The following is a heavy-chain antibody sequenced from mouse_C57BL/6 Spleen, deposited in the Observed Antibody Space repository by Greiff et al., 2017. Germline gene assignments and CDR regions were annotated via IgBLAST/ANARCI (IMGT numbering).Heavy chain of an antibody. CDR1: GFTFSSYG. CDR2: ISSGGSYT. D-gene: IGHD2-4*01. J-gene: IGHJ3*01. V-gene: IGHV5-6*01. Sequence: EVKLQESGGDLVKPGGSLKLSCAASGFTFSSYGMSWVRQTPDKRLEWVATISSGGSYTYYPDSVKGRFTISRDNAKNTLYLQMSSLKSEDTAMYYCARLTYDFAWFAYWGQGTLVTVSA. CDR3: ARLTYDFAWFAY.